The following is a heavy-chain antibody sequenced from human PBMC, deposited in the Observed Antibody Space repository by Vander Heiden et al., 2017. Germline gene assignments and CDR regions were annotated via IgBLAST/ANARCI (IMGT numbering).Heavy chain of an antibody. CDR1: GVTFNNYA. CDR2: MSNSGDST. J-gene: IGHJ2*01. D-gene: IGHD4-17*01. CDR3: ATGIYGDYRYWYFDR. Sequence: EEQLLESGGGLVQPGGSLRPSSVASGVTFNNYAVNWGRQAPGKGLEWVSGMSNSGDSTYYADSLKGRFTISRDNSKNTLYLQMNSLRAEDTAVYYCATGIYGDYRYWYFDRWGRGTLVTVSS. V-gene: IGHV3-23*01.